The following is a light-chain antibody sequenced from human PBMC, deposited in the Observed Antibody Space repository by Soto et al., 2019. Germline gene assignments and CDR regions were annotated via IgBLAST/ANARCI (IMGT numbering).Light chain of an antibody. CDR1: QSVSSN. J-gene: IGKJ5*01. CDR3: QEYNDWPPIT. Sequence: EIVMTQSPATLSVSPGERATLSCRASQSVSSNLAWYQQKPGQAPRLLIYGASTRATCIPGRFSGSGSGTEFTRTISSLQSEDFAVYYCQEYNDWPPITFGQGTRLEIK. V-gene: IGKV3-15*01. CDR2: GAS.